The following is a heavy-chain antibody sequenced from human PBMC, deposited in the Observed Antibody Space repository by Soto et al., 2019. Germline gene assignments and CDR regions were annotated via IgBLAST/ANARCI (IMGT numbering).Heavy chain of an antibody. J-gene: IGHJ3*02. CDR1: GYSFTDYY. CDR3: ARGPYGDNAFDI. CDR2: IAPHRDGT. V-gene: IGHV1-2*02. Sequence: RASVKVSCKASGYSFTDYYMHWIRQAPGQGLEWMGWIAPHRDGTEFAQKFQGRITLTGDTSTSTAYMELKGLTSADTAVYFCARGPYGDNAFDIWGQGTVVTV. D-gene: IGHD4-17*01.